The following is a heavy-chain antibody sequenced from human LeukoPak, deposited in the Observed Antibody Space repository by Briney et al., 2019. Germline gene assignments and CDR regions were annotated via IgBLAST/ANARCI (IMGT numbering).Heavy chain of an antibody. CDR1: GGSISSYY. Sequence: SETLSLTCTVSGGSISSYYWSWLRQPAGKGLEWIGRIYTSGSTNYNPSLKSRVTMSVDTSKNQFPLKLSSVTAADTAVYYCAREPVYSRSKGYVLYWGQGTLVTVSS. V-gene: IGHV4-4*07. D-gene: IGHD4-11*01. CDR2: IYTSGST. CDR3: AREPVYSRSKGYVLY. J-gene: IGHJ4*02.